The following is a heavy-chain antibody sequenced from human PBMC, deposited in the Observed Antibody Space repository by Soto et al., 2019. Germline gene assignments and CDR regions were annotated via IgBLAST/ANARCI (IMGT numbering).Heavy chain of an antibody. CDR1: GASISTGGHY. J-gene: IGHJ4*02. Sequence: QVQLQESGPGLVKPSQTLSLTCAVSGASISTGGHYWSWIRQHPGKGLEWIGYIYYSEYTYYNPSLKNQFTISIDTSKNQFSLTLSSLTAADTAVYYYARSLGTMVRGTIMTPFYFDYWGQGTLVTVSS. V-gene: IGHV4-31*11. D-gene: IGHD3-10*01. CDR2: IYYSEYT. CDR3: ARSLGTMVRGTIMTPFYFDY.